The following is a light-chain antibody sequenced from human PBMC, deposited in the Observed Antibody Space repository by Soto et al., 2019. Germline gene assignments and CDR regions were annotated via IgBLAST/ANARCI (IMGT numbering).Light chain of an antibody. CDR2: GAS. Sequence: EIVLTQSPGTLSLSPGERATLSCRASQSVSSSYLAWYQQKPGQAPRLLIYGASSRATAIPDRFSGSGSGTDFTLTISRLAPEDFGVYYCEQYGSSPGFTFGPGTKVDIK. CDR3: EQYGSSPGFT. J-gene: IGKJ3*01. CDR1: QSVSSSY. V-gene: IGKV3-20*01.